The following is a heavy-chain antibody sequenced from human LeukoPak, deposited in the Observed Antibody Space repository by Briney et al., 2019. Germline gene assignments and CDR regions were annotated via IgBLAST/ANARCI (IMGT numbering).Heavy chain of an antibody. D-gene: IGHD2-21*01. Sequence: SETLSLTCTASGASIRGYYWSWIRQPPGKELEWIGYFYTSGSAHYNPSLRSRVTMSVDTSKNQFSLKLSSVTAADTAVYHCARGLRDEDRHYNYYYMDVWGKGTTVTVSS. J-gene: IGHJ6*03. CDR3: ARGLRDEDRHYNYYYMDV. CDR2: FYTSGSA. CDR1: GASIRGYY. V-gene: IGHV4-4*09.